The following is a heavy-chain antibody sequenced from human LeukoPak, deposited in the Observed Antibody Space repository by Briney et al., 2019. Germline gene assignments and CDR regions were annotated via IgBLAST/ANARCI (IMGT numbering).Heavy chain of an antibody. Sequence: GGSLRLSCAASGLTFSNYGMSWVRQAPGKGLEWVAAIGRDGVNTMYADSVKGRLTISRDNSRSTLYLQMNSLRAEDTAVYYCAKGQNWGSVYFDYWGQGTLVSVSS. CDR1: GLTFSNYG. CDR2: IGRDGVNT. J-gene: IGHJ4*02. V-gene: IGHV3-23*01. CDR3: AKGQNWGSVYFDY. D-gene: IGHD7-27*01.